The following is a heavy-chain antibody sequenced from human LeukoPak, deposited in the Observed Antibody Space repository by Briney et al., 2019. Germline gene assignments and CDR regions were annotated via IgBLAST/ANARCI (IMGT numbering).Heavy chain of an antibody. J-gene: IGHJ4*02. Sequence: GGSLRLSCAASGFTFDDYGMSRVRQAPGKGLEWVSGINWNGGSTGYADSVKGRFTISKDNAKNSLYLQMNSLRAEDTALYYCARASGSYYAAFDYWGQGTLVTVSS. CDR3: ARASGSYYAAFDY. D-gene: IGHD1-26*01. CDR2: INWNGGST. CDR1: GFTFDDYG. V-gene: IGHV3-20*04.